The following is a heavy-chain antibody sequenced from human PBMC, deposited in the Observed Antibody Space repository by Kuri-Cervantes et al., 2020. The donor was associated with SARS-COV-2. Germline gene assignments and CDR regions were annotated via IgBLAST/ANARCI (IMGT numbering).Heavy chain of an antibody. D-gene: IGHD5-18*01. Sequence: KVSCKGSGYSFTSHWIGWVRQMPGKGLEWMGIIYPGDSDTRYSPSFQGQVTISADKSISTAYLQWSSLKASDTAMYYCARRDTAKNDAFDIWGQGTMVTVSS. J-gene: IGHJ3*02. CDR2: IYPGDSDT. V-gene: IGHV5-51*01. CDR1: GYSFTSHW. CDR3: ARRDTAKNDAFDI.